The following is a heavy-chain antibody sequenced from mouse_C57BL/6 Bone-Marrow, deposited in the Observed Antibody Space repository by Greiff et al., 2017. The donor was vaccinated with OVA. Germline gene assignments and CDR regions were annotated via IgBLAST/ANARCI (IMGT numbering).Heavy chain of an antibody. V-gene: IGHV1-82*01. CDR3: SYYDGSSYDWYFDV. J-gene: IGHJ1*03. D-gene: IGHD1-1*01. Sequence: QVQLQQSGPELVKPGASVKISCKASGYAFSSSWMNWVKQRPGKGLGWIGRLYPGDGDTNYNGKFKGKATLTADKSSSTAYMQLSSLTSEDSAVYFCSYYDGSSYDWYFDVWGTGTTVTVSS. CDR1: GYAFSSSW. CDR2: LYPGDGDT.